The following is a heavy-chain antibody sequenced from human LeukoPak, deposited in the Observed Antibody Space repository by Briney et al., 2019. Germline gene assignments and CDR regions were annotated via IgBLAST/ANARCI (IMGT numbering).Heavy chain of an antibody. J-gene: IGHJ3*02. CDR3: ARQGYDILTGYIDGFDI. CDR2: ISYSGST. Sequence: SETLSLTCTVSGGSISSYYWSWIRQPPGKGLEWIGYISYSGSTNYNPSLQSRVTISIDTSKNQFSLKLRSVTAADTAIYYCARQGYDILTGYIDGFDIWGQGTMVTVSS. V-gene: IGHV4-59*08. CDR1: GGSISSYY. D-gene: IGHD3-9*01.